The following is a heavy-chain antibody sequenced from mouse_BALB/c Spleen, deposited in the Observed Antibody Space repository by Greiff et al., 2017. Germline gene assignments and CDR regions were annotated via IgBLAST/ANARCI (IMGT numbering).Heavy chain of an antibody. CDR1: GFTFSSYA. D-gene: IGHD4-1*01. CDR3: ARALANWDYFDY. Sequence: EVQVVESGGGLVKPGGSLKLSCAASGFTFSSYAMSWVRQSPEKRLEWVAEISSGGSYTYYPDTVTGRFTISRDNAKNTLYLEMSSLRSEDTAMYYCARALANWDYFDYWGQGTTLTVSS. CDR2: ISSGGSYT. V-gene: IGHV5-9-4*01. J-gene: IGHJ2*01.